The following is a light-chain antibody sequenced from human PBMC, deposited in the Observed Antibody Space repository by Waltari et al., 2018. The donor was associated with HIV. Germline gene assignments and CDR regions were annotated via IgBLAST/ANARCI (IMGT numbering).Light chain of an antibody. V-gene: IGLV2-11*01. CDR1: STDIGDYNY. CDR2: DVS. Sequence: QSALTQPRSVSGSPGQSVTISCRGSSTDIGDYNYVSWYQQHPGQVPKLVIFDVSKLPSGVPDRFSGSKSVNTASLTISGLQAEDEADYYCCSYAGTYTWVFGGGTRLTVL. J-gene: IGLJ2*01. CDR3: CSYAGTYTWV.